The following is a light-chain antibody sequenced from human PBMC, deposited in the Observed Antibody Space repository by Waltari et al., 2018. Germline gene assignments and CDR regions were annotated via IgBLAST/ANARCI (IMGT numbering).Light chain of an antibody. CDR3: GAWDSSLSAQL. J-gene: IGLJ2*01. CDR2: DNS. V-gene: IGLV1-51*01. CDR1: SSNIGTYS. Sequence: QSVLTQPPSVSGDPGQRVSISCTGSSSNIGTYSLYWYQHFPGTAPKLLIFDNSKRPSGVSDRFSGSKSGSSASLTITGLQPGDEADYYCGAWDSSLSAQLFGGGTRLTVL.